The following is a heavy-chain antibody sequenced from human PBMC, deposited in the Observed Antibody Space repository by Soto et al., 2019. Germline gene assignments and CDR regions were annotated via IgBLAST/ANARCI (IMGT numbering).Heavy chain of an antibody. CDR2: TRNKANSYTT. CDR3: FRVKYSGATYSDY. V-gene: IGHV3-72*01. D-gene: IGHD1-26*01. Sequence: PGGSLRISCAASGFTFSDHYMDWVRQAPGKGLEWVGRTRNKANSYTTEYAASVKGRFTISRDDSKNSLYLQMNSLKTEDTAVYYFFRVKYSGATYSDYLHEGTLFTV. J-gene: IGHJ4*02. CDR1: GFTFSDHY.